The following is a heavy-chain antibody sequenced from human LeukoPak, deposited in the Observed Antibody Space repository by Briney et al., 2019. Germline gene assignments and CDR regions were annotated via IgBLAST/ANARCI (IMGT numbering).Heavy chain of an antibody. CDR2: IKSKAYTYAT. V-gene: IGHV3-73*01. D-gene: IGHD1-26*01. CDR1: GFTFSGSA. CDR3: TTLSVGATLAFDI. Sequence: GGSLRLSCAASGFTFSGSAMHWVRQASGKGLEWVGRIKSKAYTYATAYAASVKGRFTISRDDSKNTAYLQMNSLKTEDTAVYYCTTLSVGATLAFDIWGQGTVVTVSS. J-gene: IGHJ3*02.